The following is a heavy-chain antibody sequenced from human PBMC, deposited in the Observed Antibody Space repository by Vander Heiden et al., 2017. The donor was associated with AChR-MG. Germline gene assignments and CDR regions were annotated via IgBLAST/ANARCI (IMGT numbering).Heavy chain of an antibody. CDR2: IYHSGST. Sequence: QVQLQESGPGLVKPSETLSLTCAVSGYSISSGYYWGWIRQPPGKGLEWIGSIYHSGSTYYNPALKSRVTISVDTSKNQFSLKLRSVTAADTAVYYCARERDFGWYGFDYGCQGTLVTVSS. CDR3: ARERDFGWYGFDY. J-gene: IGHJ4*02. D-gene: IGHD6-19*01. V-gene: IGHV4-38-2*02. CDR1: GYSISSGYY.